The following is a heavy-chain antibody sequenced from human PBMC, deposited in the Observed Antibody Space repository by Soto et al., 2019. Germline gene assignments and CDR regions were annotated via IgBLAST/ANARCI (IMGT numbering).Heavy chain of an antibody. Sequence: GGSLRLSCAASGFTFTSYAMHWVRQAPGKGLEWVAVISYDGSNKYYADSVKGRFTISKDNSKNTLYLQMNSLISEDTAVYYCAREFGRWLQLSLGYFDSWGQGT. CDR1: GFTFTSYA. CDR2: ISYDGSNK. D-gene: IGHD1-1*01. V-gene: IGHV3-30-3*01. CDR3: AREFGRWLQLSLGYFDS. J-gene: IGHJ4*02.